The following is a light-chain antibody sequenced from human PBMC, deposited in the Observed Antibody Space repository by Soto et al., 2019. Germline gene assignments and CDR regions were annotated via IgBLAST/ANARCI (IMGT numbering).Light chain of an antibody. CDR1: QSIRGW. CDR2: DAS. CDR3: QQYGSFYT. Sequence: DIQMTQSPSTLSASVGDRVTITCRASQSIRGWLAWYQKKPGKAPRLLIYDASSLEVGVPSRFSGSESGTEFTLAISSLQPDDSATYYCQQYGSFYTFGQGTRLEIK. J-gene: IGKJ5*01. V-gene: IGKV1-5*01.